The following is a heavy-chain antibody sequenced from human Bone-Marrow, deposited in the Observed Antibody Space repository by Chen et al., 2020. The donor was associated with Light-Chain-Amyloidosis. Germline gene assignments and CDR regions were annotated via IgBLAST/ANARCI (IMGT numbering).Heavy chain of an antibody. J-gene: IGHJ4*02. CDR2: IYPDDFDA. V-gene: IGHV5-51*01. CDR3: ARRRDGYNFDY. CDR1: GSTFPTYW. D-gene: IGHD5-12*01. Sequence: EVQLEQPGPEVKKPGESLKISCMGSGSTFPTYWIGWVRQMPGKGLEWMGVIYPDDFDARYSPSFEGHVTISADKSITTAYLQWRSLKASDTAMYYCARRRDGYNFDYWGQGTLVTVSS.